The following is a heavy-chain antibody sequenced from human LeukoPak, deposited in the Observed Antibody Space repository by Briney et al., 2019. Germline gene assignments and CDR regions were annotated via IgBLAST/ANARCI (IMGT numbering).Heavy chain of an antibody. Sequence: PSETLSLTCTVFGGSFTDYFWTWIRHSPGKGLEWIGEINDNTGDTKYNPSLNSRVSISLEKSKNQLSLELRSVTAADTAVYYCARGRSVKIVVVHSFTYGMDVWGQGTTVTVSS. CDR2: INDNTGDT. CDR1: GGSFTDYF. CDR3: ARGRSVKIVVVHSFTYGMDV. D-gene: IGHD3-22*01. V-gene: IGHV4-34*01. J-gene: IGHJ6*02.